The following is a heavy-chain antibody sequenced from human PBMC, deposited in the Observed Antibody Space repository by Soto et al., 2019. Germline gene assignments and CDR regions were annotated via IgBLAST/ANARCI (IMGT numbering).Heavy chain of an antibody. CDR3: ASLYDLTRFAHYYGMDV. J-gene: IGHJ6*02. V-gene: IGHV3-33*01. D-gene: IGHD3-16*01. CDR2: IWYDGSNK. Sequence: AGSLRLSCAASGFTFSSYGRHWGRQAPGKGLEWVAVIWYDGSNKYYADSVKGRFTISRDNPKNTLYLQMTSLRAEDTAVYYCASLYDLTRFAHYYGMDVWGQGTTVTVSS. CDR1: GFTFSSYG.